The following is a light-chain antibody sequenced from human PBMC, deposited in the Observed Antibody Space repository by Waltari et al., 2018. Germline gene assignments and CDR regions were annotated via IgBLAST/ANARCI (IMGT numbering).Light chain of an antibody. CDR3: QQYNNWPPGRT. CDR2: GAS. Sequence: EIVMPQSPATLSVSPGERVTLSCRASQSVSSNLAWYQQKPGQAPRLLIYGASTRATGIPARFSGSGSGTEFTLTISSLQSEDFAVYYCQQYNNWPPGRTFGQGTKVEIK. V-gene: IGKV3-15*01. J-gene: IGKJ1*01. CDR1: QSVSSN.